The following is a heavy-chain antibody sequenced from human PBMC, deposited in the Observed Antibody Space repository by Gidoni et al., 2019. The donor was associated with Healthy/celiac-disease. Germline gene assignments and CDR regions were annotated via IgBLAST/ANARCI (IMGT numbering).Heavy chain of an antibody. CDR1: GSTSSTYR. J-gene: IGHJ1*01. Sequence: EVQLVESGGGLVQPGGSLRLPCAAPGSTSSTYRWNWVRQAPGKGLEWVSYISSSSSTIYYADSVKGRFTISRDNAKNSLYLQMNSLRDEDTAVYYCARVGDDILTGYYNGYFQHWGQGTLVTVSS. CDR3: ARVGDDILTGYYNGYFQH. CDR2: ISSSSSTI. D-gene: IGHD3-9*01. V-gene: IGHV3-48*02.